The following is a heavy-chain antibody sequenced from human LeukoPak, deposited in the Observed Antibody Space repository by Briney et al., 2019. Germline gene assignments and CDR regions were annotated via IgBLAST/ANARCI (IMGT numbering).Heavy chain of an antibody. D-gene: IGHD2-2*01. Sequence: PGGSLRLSCAASGFTVSSNYMSWVRQAPGKGLEWVSVIYSGGSTYYADSVKGRFTISRDNSKNTLYLQVNSLRAEDTAVYYCARGGGVVPAAIGFGFDPWGQGTLVTVSS. V-gene: IGHV3-53*01. CDR2: IYSGGST. CDR3: ARGGGVVPAAIGFGFDP. CDR1: GFTVSSNY. J-gene: IGHJ5*02.